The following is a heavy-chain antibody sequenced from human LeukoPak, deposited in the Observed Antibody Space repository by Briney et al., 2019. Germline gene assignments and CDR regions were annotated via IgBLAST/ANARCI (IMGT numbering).Heavy chain of an antibody. D-gene: IGHD6-19*01. CDR3: ARGEPHSGSIFDY. V-gene: IGHV4-59*01. J-gene: IGHJ4*02. CDR2: MYYGGRT. Sequence: PSETLSLTCTVSAGSISSYYWSWIRQPPGKGLEWIGYMYYGGRTIYNPSLKSRVTISVDTSKNQFSLKLTSVTAADTAVYYCARGEPHSGSIFDYWGQGTLVTVSS. CDR1: AGSISSYY.